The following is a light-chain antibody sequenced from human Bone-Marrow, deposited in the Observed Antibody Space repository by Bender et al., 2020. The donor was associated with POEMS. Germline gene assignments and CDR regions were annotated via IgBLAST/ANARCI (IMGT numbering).Light chain of an antibody. J-gene: IGLJ3*02. CDR3: CSYAGSSDWV. CDR1: SSDVGGYNY. V-gene: IGLV2-8*01. CDR2: EVS. Sequence: QSALTQPPSASGSPGQSVTISCTGTSSDVGGYNYVSWFQQHPGKAPKLIISEVSKRPSGVPDRFSGSKSGSTASLTISGLQADDEADYYCCSYAGSSDWVFGGGTKVTVL.